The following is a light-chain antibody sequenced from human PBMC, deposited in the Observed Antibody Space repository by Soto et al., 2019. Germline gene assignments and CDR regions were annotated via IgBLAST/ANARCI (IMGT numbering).Light chain of an antibody. CDR3: CAYTSLSNVV. V-gene: IGLV2-14*01. Sequence: QSVLTQPASVSGSPGQSITISCTGTSSDVGGYNHVSWYQHPPGKAPKLILFGVSDRPSGVSHRFSGSKSGNTASLTIFGLQAEDEADFYCCAYTSLSNVVFGGGTQLTVL. CDR2: GVS. J-gene: IGLJ2*01. CDR1: SSDVGGYNH.